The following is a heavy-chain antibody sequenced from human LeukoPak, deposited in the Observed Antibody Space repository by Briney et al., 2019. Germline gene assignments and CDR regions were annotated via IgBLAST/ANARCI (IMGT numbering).Heavy chain of an antibody. CDR2: ISTSGST. J-gene: IGHJ4*02. CDR1: GGSISRGTYY. V-gene: IGHV4-61*02. Sequence: SQTLSLTCTVSGGSISRGTYYWSWIWQPAGKGPQWIGRISTSGSTHYNPSLESRLTISIDTSKNQFSLKLSSVTAADTAVYYCARDLSGTGATTLAYWGLGTLVTVSS. D-gene: IGHD1-26*01. CDR3: ARDLSGTGATTLAY.